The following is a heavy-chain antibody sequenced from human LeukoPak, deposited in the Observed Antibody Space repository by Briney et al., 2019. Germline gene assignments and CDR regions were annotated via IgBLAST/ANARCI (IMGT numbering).Heavy chain of an antibody. D-gene: IGHD3-10*01. J-gene: IGHJ4*02. Sequence: GRSLRLSCAASGFTFSSYAMHWVRQAPGKGLEWVAVISYDGSNKYYADSVKGRFTISRDNSKNTLYLQMNSLRAEDTAVYYCARDLASVXXGEFFDYRGQGTLVTVSS. CDR3: ARDLASVXXGEFFDY. CDR2: ISYDGSNK. CDR1: GFTFSSYA. V-gene: IGHV3-30-3*01.